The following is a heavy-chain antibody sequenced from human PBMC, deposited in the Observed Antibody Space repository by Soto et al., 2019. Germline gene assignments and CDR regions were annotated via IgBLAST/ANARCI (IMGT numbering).Heavy chain of an antibody. V-gene: IGHV1-18*01. D-gene: IGHD4-4*01. CDR1: GYTFTSYG. J-gene: IGHJ5*02. CDR3: ARRYSNYGWGHWFDP. Sequence: GASVNVSCKASGYTFTSYGISWVRQAPGQGLEWMGWISAYNGNTNYAQKLQGRVTMTTDTSTSTAYMELRSLRSDDTAVYYCARRYSNYGWGHWFDPWGQGTLVTVSS. CDR2: ISAYNGNT.